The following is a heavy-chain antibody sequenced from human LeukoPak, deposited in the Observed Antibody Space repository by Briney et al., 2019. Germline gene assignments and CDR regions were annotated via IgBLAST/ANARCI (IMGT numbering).Heavy chain of an antibody. J-gene: IGHJ1*01. Sequence: ASVKVSCKASGYTFTSYYMHWVRQAPGQGLEWMGIINPSGGSTSYAQKFQGRVTMTRDTSTSTVYMELSSLRSEDTAVYYCARDSITMIVAQQVPFQHWGQGTLVTVSS. D-gene: IGHD3-22*01. V-gene: IGHV1-46*01. CDR3: ARDSITMIVAQQVPFQH. CDR1: GYTFTSYY. CDR2: INPSGGST.